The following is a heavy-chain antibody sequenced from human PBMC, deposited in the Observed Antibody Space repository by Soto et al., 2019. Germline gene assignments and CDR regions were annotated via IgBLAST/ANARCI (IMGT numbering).Heavy chain of an antibody. J-gene: IGHJ4*02. Sequence: PSETLSLTCTVSGHSDTTKDFFCSWLRQAPGRGLEWIAYIYHGGTTHYNPAFRSRVTMSVDTAKTQFSLNLASVTAADMAVYYCARGRPNCFGAGSALDYWGQGTPVTVSS. CDR2: IYHGGTT. V-gene: IGHV4-30-4*08. D-gene: IGHD3-16*01. CDR1: GHSDTTKDFF. CDR3: ARGRPNCFGAGSALDY.